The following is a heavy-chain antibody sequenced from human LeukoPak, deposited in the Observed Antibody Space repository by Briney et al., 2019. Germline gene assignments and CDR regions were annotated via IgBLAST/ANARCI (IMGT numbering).Heavy chain of an antibody. D-gene: IGHD3-9*01. J-gene: IGHJ4*02. CDR1: GFTFSIYA. CDR3: VKEYFGFAFDY. CDR2: ITSSGDST. V-gene: IGHV3-23*01. Sequence: PGGSLRLSCAAWGFTFSIYAMSWVRQSRGKGLEWVSDITSSGDSTYYADSVKGRFTISRDNPKNTLYLQMNSLRAEDTAIYYCVKEYFGFAFDYWGQGTVVTVSS.